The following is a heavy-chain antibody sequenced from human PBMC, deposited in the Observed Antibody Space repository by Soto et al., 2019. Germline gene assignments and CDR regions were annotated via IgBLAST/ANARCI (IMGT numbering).Heavy chain of an antibody. J-gene: IGHJ4*02. Sequence: GVSLRLSCAASGFRFHTYYMNWVRQAPGRGLEWVSSISPSSSFLNYADSVKGRFTISRDNGKSSVHLQMNSLRAEDTAVYYSARVGTDYRSGSPYYSDYWGQGARVTVSA. CDR1: GFRFHTYY. D-gene: IGHD3-10*01. V-gene: IGHV3-21*06. CDR3: ARVGTDYRSGSPYYSDY. CDR2: ISPSSSFL.